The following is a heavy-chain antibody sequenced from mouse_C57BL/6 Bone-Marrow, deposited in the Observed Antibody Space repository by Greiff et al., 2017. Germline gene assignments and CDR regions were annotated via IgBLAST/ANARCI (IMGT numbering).Heavy chain of an antibody. D-gene: IGHD4-1*01. V-gene: IGHV1-64*01. CDR2: IHPNSGST. CDR1: GYTFTSYW. CDR3: AMGFAY. J-gene: IGHJ3*01. Sequence: QVQLQQPGAELVKPGASVTLSCKASGYTFTSYWMHWVKQRPGQGLEWIGMIHPNSGSTNYNEKFKSKATLTVDKSSSTAYMQLSSLTSEDSAVYYCAMGFAYWGQGTLVTVSA.